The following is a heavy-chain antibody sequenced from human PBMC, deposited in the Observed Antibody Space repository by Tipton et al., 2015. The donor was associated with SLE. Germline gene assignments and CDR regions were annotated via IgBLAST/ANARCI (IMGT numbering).Heavy chain of an antibody. CDR1: GYSISSGYY. Sequence: LRLSCAVSGYSISSGYYWSWIRQPPEKGLEWIGYIYSSGSTNYNPSLKSRVTISVDTSKNQFSLKLSSVTAADTAMYYCARLFYDSSGFDPWGQGILVTVPS. V-gene: IGHV4-38-2*01. D-gene: IGHD3-22*01. CDR3: ARLFYDSSGFDP. CDR2: IYSSGST. J-gene: IGHJ5*02.